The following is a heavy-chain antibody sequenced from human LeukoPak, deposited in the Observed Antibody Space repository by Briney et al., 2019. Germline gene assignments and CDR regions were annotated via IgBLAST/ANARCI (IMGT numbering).Heavy chain of an antibody. J-gene: IGHJ4*02. Sequence: SETLSLTCAVYGGSFSGYYWSWIRQPPGKGLEWIGEINHSGSTIYNPSLKSRVTISVDTSVNQFSLKLTSVTAADTAVYYCARAWGYCAGSTCYGGQLGYWSQGTLVTVSS. CDR2: INHSGST. CDR3: ARAWGYCAGSTCYGGQLGY. CDR1: GGSFSGYY. D-gene: IGHD6-6*01. V-gene: IGHV4-34*01.